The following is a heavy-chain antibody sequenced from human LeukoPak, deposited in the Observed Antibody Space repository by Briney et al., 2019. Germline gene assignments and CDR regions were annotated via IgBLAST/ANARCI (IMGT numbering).Heavy chain of an antibody. V-gene: IGHV3-23*01. CDR1: GFTFSSCA. J-gene: IGHJ4*02. D-gene: IGHD2-2*01. CDR2: ISGSGGRP. Sequence: PGGSLRLSCAASGFTFSSCAMSWVRQAPGKGLEWASAISGSGGRPYYADSVKGRFTISRDNSKNTLYLQMNSLRAEDTAVYYCARHPEPGYCSSTSCHESYFDYWGQGTLVTVSS. CDR3: ARHPEPGYCSSTSCHESYFDY.